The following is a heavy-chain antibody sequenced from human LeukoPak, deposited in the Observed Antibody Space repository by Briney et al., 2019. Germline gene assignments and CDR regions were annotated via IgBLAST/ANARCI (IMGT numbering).Heavy chain of an antibody. J-gene: IGHJ3*02. D-gene: IGHD3-10*01. CDR1: GGSISSSSYY. CDR3: ARHHYGSGSWSAFDI. V-gene: IGHV4-39*01. CDR2: IYYSGST. Sequence: SETLSLTCTVSGGSISSSSYYWGWIRQPPGKGLEWIGSIYYSGSTYYNPSLKSRVTISVDTSKNQFSLKLSSVTAADTAVYYCARHHYGSGSWSAFDIWGQGTMVTVSS.